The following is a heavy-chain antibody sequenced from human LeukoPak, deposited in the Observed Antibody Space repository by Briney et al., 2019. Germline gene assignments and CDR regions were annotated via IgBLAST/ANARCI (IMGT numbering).Heavy chain of an antibody. J-gene: IGHJ4*02. CDR3: ARAYYYDSSGYYPFDY. Sequence: SETLSLTCTVSGGSISSYYWSWIRQPPGKGLEWIGYIYYGGSTNYNPSLKSRVTISVDTSKNQFSLKLSSVTAADTAVYYCARAYYYDSSGYYPFDYWGQGTLVTVSS. CDR1: GGSISSYY. D-gene: IGHD3-22*01. V-gene: IGHV4-59*01. CDR2: IYYGGST.